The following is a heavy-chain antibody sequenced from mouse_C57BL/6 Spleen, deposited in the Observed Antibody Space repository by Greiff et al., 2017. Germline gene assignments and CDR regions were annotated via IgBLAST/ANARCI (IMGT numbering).Heavy chain of an antibody. Sequence: QVQLKQPGAELVMPGASVKLSCKASGYTFTSYWMHWVKQRPGQGLEWIGEIDPSDSYTNYNQKFKGKSTLTVDKSSSTAYMQLSSLTSEDSAVYYCAREGLGRRNFDVWGTGTTVTVSS. V-gene: IGHV1-69*01. J-gene: IGHJ1*03. D-gene: IGHD4-1*01. CDR2: IDPSDSYT. CDR3: AREGLGRRNFDV. CDR1: GYTFTSYW.